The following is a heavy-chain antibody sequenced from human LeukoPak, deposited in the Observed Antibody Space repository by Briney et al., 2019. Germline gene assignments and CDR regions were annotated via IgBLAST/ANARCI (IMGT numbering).Heavy chain of an antibody. CDR2: INPKSGGT. V-gene: IGHV1-2*02. Sequence: ASVKVSCKASGYTFTDYYMHWVRQAPGQGLEWMGWINPKSGGTKYAQKFQGGVTMTRDTSISTAFMEVSRLRSDDTAVYYCARGLQETLAWLKALSAFDIWGQGTMVTVSS. J-gene: IGHJ3*02. CDR3: ARGLQETLAWLKALSAFDI. CDR1: GYTFTDYY. D-gene: IGHD5-24*01.